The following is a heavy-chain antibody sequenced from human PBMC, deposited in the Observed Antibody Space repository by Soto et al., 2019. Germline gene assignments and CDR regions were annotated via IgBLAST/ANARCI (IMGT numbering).Heavy chain of an antibody. V-gene: IGHV5-51*01. CDR3: VATYGDYLVY. CDR2: IYPDDSDN. Sequence: PRGSLKTSCNGSGYKFTTYWNGRGRPMPRKGLEWMAIIYPDDSDNRYSPSFQGQVTIPAEKFLSTAYLQWSSLKASDTAIYYCVATYGDYLVYWGQGTLVTVSS. J-gene: IGHJ4*02. CDR1: GYKFTTYW. D-gene: IGHD4-17*01.